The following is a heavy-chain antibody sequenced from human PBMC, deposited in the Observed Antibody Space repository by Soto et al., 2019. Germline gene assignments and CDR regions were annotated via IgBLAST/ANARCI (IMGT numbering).Heavy chain of an antibody. J-gene: IGHJ4*02. V-gene: IGHV4-30-4*01. D-gene: IGHD5-18*01. CDR3: ATGSGSTYGYFDH. CDR2: ISNSGST. CDR1: GGSVTSDEDY. Sequence: SETLSLTCTVSGGSVTSDEDYWTWIRQSPGKGLEWIGYISNSGSTGYNPSLKTRLSMSVDRSKNQFTLRLTSVTAADTAVYFCATGSGSTYGYFDHWGQGTQVTVSS.